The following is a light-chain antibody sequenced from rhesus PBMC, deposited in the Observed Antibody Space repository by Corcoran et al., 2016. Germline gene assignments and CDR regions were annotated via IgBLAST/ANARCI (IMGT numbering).Light chain of an antibody. CDR1: QGISSY. V-gene: IGKV1-28*01. J-gene: IGKJ4*01. CDR3: QQHNSYPLT. CDR2: TAS. Sequence: DIQMTQSPSSLSASVGDTVTITCRASQGISSYLNWFQQKPGKAPKLLIYTASSLDSVVPSRFSGSGSGTEFTLTISSLQPEDFAAYYCQQHNSYPLTFGGGTKVEIK.